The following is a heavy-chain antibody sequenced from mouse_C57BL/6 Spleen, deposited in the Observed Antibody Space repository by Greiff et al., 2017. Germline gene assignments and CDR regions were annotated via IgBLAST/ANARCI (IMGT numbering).Heavy chain of an antibody. J-gene: IGHJ4*01. CDR1: GFNIKDYY. Sequence: EVQLQQSGAELVKPGASVKLSCTASGFNIKDYYMHWVKQRTEQGLEWIGRIDPEDGETKYAPKFPGKATITADTSSNTAYLQLSSLTSEDTAVYYCARKGDSSGYVDAMDYWGQGTSVTVSS. CDR3: ARKGDSSGYVDAMDY. D-gene: IGHD3-2*02. V-gene: IGHV14-2*01. CDR2: IDPEDGET.